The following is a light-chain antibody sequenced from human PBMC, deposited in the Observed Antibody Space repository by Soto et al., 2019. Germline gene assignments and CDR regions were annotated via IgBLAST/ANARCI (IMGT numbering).Light chain of an antibody. J-gene: IGLJ2*01. V-gene: IGLV2-8*01. CDR3: SSYAGSNNFGV. CDR2: EVT. CDR1: SSDVGDYNY. Sequence: QSVLTQPPSVSGSPGQSVTISCTGTSSDVGDYNYVSWYQHQPDKAPKLMIYEVTKRPSGVPDRFSGSKSANTASLTVSGLQAEDEADYYCSSYAGSNNFGVFGGGTQLTVL.